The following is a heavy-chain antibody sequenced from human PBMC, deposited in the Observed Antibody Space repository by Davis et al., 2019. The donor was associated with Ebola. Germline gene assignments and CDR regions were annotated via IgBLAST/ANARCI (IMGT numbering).Heavy chain of an antibody. CDR1: GFTFSSYS. Sequence: GESLKISCAASGFTFSSYSMNWVRQAPGKGLEWVSSISSSSSYIYYADSVKGRFTISRDNAKNSLYLQMNSLRAEDTAVYYCARLPSSDWFDPWGQGTLVTVSS. D-gene: IGHD6-19*01. J-gene: IGHJ5*02. CDR2: ISSSSSYI. V-gene: IGHV3-21*01. CDR3: ARLPSSDWFDP.